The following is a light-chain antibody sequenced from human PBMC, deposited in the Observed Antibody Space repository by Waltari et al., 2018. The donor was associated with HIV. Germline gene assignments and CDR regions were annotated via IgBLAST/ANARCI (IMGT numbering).Light chain of an antibody. V-gene: IGLV2-23*02. CDR3: CSYGGTVI. Sequence: QSALTQPASVSGSPGQSITISSPGGSSDVGSYNLVSWHQQYPGTAPKLIIYAVNKRPSGVSNRFSGSKSGNTASLTISGLRAEDEAHYYCCSYGGTVIFGGGTKLTVL. CDR2: AVN. J-gene: IGLJ2*01. CDR1: SSDVGSYNL.